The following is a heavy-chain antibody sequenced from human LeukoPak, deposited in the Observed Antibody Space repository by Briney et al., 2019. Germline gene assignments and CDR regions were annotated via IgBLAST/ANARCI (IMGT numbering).Heavy chain of an antibody. Sequence: PGETLSLTCAVYGGSFSGYDWSWVRQPPGKGLEWVSEISHSGGTNYNASLKSRVTISVDTSKNKFSLKLSTVTAADTAVYYCAREIRGLFDYWGQGTLVTVSS. V-gene: IGHV4-34*01. CDR1: GGSFSGYD. CDR2: ISHSGGT. J-gene: IGHJ4*02. D-gene: IGHD2-15*01. CDR3: AREIRGLFDY.